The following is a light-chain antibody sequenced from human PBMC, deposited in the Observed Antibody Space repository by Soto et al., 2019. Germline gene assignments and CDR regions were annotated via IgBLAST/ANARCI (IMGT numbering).Light chain of an antibody. CDR3: LQDYNYPPT. J-gene: IGKJ1*01. CDR2: AAS. V-gene: IGKV1-6*02. Sequence: AIQMTQSPSSLSASVGDRVTITCRASQGIRTELGWYQQRPGEAPKLLIYAASTLQSGVPSRFSGSGSGTDFTLTISSLQPEDFATYYCLQDYNYPPTFGQGTKVEIK. CDR1: QGIRTE.